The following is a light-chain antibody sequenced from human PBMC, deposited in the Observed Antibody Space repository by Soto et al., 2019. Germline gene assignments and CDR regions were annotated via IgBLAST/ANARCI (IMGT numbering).Light chain of an antibody. CDR3: QQYGSSPPMYT. CDR1: QSGSSSY. J-gene: IGKJ2*01. CDR2: GTS. Sequence: EIVLTQSPGTLSLSPGERATLSCRASQSGSSSYLSWYQQRPGQAPRLLIYGTSNRATGIPDRFSGSGSGIDFTLTISRLEPEDFAVYYCQQYGSSPPMYTFGQGTKLEIK. V-gene: IGKV3-20*01.